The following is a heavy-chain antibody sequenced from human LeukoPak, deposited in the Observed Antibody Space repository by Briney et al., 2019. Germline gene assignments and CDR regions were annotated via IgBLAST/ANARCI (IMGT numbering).Heavy chain of an antibody. V-gene: IGHV3-30-3*01. Sequence: PGRSLRLSRAASGFTFSSYAMHWVRQAPGKGLEWVAVISYDGSNKYYADSVRGRFTISRDNSKNTLYLQMNSLRAEDTAVYYCARDQDDSSPYCMDVWGKGTTVTVSS. D-gene: IGHD3-22*01. CDR1: GFTFSSYA. J-gene: IGHJ6*03. CDR3: ARDQDDSSPYCMDV. CDR2: ISYDGSNK.